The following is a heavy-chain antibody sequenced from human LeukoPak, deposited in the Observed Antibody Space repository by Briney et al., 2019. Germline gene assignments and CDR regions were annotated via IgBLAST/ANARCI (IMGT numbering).Heavy chain of an antibody. D-gene: IGHD3-10*01. Sequence: GGSPRLSCAASGFTFSSYWMHWVRQAPGKGLVWVSRINSDGSSTSYADSVKGRFTISRDNAKNTLYLQMDSLRAEDTAVYYCARIWFGELYGSFDYWGQGTLVTVSS. J-gene: IGHJ4*02. CDR3: ARIWFGELYGSFDY. V-gene: IGHV3-74*01. CDR1: GFTFSSYW. CDR2: INSDGSST.